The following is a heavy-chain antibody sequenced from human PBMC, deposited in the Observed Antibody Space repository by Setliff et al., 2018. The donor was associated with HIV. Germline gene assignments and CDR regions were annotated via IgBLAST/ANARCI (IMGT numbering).Heavy chain of an antibody. CDR1: GFTFSSYR. J-gene: IGHJ4*02. Sequence: GGSLRLSCAASGFTFSSYRMNWVRQAPGKGLEWVSSISSSSSYIYYADSVKGRFTISRDNAKNSPYLQMNSLRAEDTAVYYCARDQARGIVVVPAFDYWGQGTLVTVSS. CDR3: ARDQARGIVVVPAFDY. D-gene: IGHD2-2*01. V-gene: IGHV3-21*01. CDR2: ISSSSSYI.